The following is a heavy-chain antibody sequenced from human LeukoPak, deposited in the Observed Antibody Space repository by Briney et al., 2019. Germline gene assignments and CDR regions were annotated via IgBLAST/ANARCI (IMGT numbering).Heavy chain of an antibody. V-gene: IGHV3-30*04. Sequence: GGSLRLSCVVSGFTFSNYAMYWARQAPGKGLEWVAVIWYDGSNKYYADSVKGRFTISRDNSKNTLYLQMDSLRAEDTAVYYCARDREDGYNDYWGQGTLVTVSS. CDR2: IWYDGSNK. CDR1: GFTFSNYA. D-gene: IGHD5-24*01. J-gene: IGHJ4*02. CDR3: ARDREDGYNDY.